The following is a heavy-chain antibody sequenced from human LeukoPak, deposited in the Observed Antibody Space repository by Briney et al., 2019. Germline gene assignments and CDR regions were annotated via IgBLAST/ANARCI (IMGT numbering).Heavy chain of an antibody. Sequence: GGSLRLSCAASGFTFSNYAMSWVRQAPGKGLEWVSAISAGSDTYYADSVKGRFTISRDNSKNTLYLQMNSLRAEDTAVYYCAKVSRDIVVVVAATLGGDVDHWGQGTLVTVSS. V-gene: IGHV3-23*01. CDR1: GFTFSNYA. CDR3: AKVSRDIVVVVAATLGGDVDH. D-gene: IGHD2-15*01. CDR2: ISAGSDT. J-gene: IGHJ4*02.